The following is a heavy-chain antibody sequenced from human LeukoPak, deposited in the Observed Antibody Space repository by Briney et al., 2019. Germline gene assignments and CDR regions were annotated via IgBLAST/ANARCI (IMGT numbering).Heavy chain of an antibody. V-gene: IGHV4-34*01. CDR3: ARGPTREGVVLRYYYYYMDV. J-gene: IGHJ6*03. D-gene: IGHD3-3*01. CDR2: INHSGST. CDR1: GGSFSGYY. Sequence: SETLSLPCAVYGGSFSGYYWSWLRQPPGKGLEWLGEINHSGSTNYNPSLKSRVTISVDTSKNQFSLKLSSVTAADTAVYYCARGPTREGVVLRYYYYYMDVWGKGTTVTVSS.